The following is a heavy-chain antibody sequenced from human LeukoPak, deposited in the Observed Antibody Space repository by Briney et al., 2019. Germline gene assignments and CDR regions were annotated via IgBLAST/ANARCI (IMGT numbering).Heavy chain of an antibody. J-gene: IGHJ4*02. V-gene: IGHV4-59*01. CDR2: IYNTLDV. CDR1: GGSIFGFY. Sequence: PSETLSLTCSVSGGSIFGFYWTWIRQSPGGDLKYIGNIYNTLDVNYNPSLKSRVTISIDMSRSQFALRLNSVTAADTAIYYCARGRHYDVSGFNPTYYFDSWGQGALVTVSS. D-gene: IGHD3-3*01. CDR3: ARGRHYDVSGFNPTYYFDS.